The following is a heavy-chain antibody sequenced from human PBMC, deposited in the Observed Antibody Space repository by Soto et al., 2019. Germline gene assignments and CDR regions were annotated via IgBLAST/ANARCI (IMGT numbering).Heavy chain of an antibody. CDR1: GGSISSSSYD. V-gene: IGHV4-39*01. CDR2: IYYSGST. CDR3: ARQVRRDSSGYYYPLI. D-gene: IGHD3-22*01. J-gene: IGHJ3*02. Sequence: SAPLSFTCTVSGGSISSSSYDWVWIRQPPGKGLELIGSIYYSGSTYYNPSLKSRVTISVDTSKNQFSLKLSSVTAADTAVYYCARQVRRDSSGYYYPLIWGQGTMVTVSS.